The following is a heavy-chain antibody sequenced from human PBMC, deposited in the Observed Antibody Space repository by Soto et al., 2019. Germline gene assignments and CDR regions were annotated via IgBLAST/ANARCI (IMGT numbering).Heavy chain of an antibody. CDR3: ARDFAYFDS. CDR1: GGSFKSGSYS. CDR2: VYHTGRT. D-gene: IGHD3-3*01. J-gene: IGHJ4*02. V-gene: IGHV4-61*01. Sequence: QVQLQESGPGLVKPSETLSLTCTVSGGSFKSGSYSWSWLRQPPGKGLEWIVYVYHTGRTSYNPSRKSRVSISMDTSKNQFSLNLDSVTAADTAVYFCARDFAYFDSWGQGTLVTVSS.